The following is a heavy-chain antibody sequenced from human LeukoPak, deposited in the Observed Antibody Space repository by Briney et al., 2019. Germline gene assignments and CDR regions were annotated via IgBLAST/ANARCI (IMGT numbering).Heavy chain of an antibody. J-gene: IGHJ4*02. V-gene: IGHV3-15*01. CDR2: IKRNSYGGTT. CDR3: TTNAAVGTWEVFDL. CDR1: GFTFTNAW. D-gene: IGHD6-13*01. Sequence: GGSLRLSCAASGFTFTNAWMSWVRQAPGKGLEWVGRIKRNSYGGTTDYAAPVKGRFTISRDDAKNTVYLQMNSLKTEDTGVYYCTTNAAVGTWEVFDLWGPGTLVTVSS.